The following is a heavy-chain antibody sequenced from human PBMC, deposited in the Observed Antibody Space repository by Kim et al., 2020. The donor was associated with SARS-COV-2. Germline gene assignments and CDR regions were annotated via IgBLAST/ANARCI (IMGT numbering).Heavy chain of an antibody. CDR2: ISSSGSYT. Sequence: GGSLRLSCAASGINFSDYYMSWIRQAPGKGLEWISYISSSGSYTKYADSLKGRFTISRDNAKNSLYLEMNSLRAEDTAVYYCARVAVGASSWHYFDSWGQGSLVTVSS. D-gene: IGHD6-13*01. CDR3: ARVAVGASSWHYFDS. V-gene: IGHV3-11*05. J-gene: IGHJ4*02. CDR1: GINFSDYY.